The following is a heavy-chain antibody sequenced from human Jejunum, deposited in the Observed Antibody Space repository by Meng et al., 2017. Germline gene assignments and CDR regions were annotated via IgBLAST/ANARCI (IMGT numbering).Heavy chain of an antibody. V-gene: IGHV4-39*07. J-gene: IGHJ4*02. CDR3: TSLFDY. CDR1: GGSISTSSSD. Sequence: QLQLRQSVPGLVKPSETLSLPCTVSGGSISTSSSDWGWIRQPPGKGLEYIGTIYNSGSTEYNPSLKSRVTISVDTSKNEFSLTPNSVTAADTAVYYCTSLFDYWGQGTLVTVSS. CDR2: IYNSGST.